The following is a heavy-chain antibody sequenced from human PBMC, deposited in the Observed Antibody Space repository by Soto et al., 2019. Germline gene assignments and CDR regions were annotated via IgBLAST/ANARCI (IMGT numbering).Heavy chain of an antibody. J-gene: IGHJ4*02. Sequence: EVQLVESGGGLVKPGGSLRLSCAASGFTFSLYSMNWVRQAPGKGLEWVSSISSSSTYIYYADSVKGRFIISRDNAKNSLYLQMNSLRAEDTAVYYCASPLRYFDWLWGQGTLVTVSS. D-gene: IGHD3-9*01. CDR2: ISSSSTYI. CDR3: ASPLRYFDWL. CDR1: GFTFSLYS. V-gene: IGHV3-21*01.